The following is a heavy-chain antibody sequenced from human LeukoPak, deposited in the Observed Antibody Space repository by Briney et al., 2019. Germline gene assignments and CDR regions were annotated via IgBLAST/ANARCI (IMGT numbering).Heavy chain of an antibody. Sequence: GESLKISCKGSGYSFSSYWISWVRPMPGKGLEWMGRIDPGDSFTKYRPCLEGRVTISVDKSLSTVYLQWSSVKGSDTAIYYCARDGGGVSSWVSHWGQGTLVTVSS. V-gene: IGHV5-10-1*01. CDR1: GYSFSSYW. CDR3: ARDGGGVSSWVSH. D-gene: IGHD2-8*02. CDR2: IDPGDSFT. J-gene: IGHJ4*02.